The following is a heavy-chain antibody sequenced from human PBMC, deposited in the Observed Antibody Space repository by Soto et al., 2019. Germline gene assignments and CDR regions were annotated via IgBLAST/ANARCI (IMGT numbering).Heavy chain of an antibody. Sequence: SSETLSLTCTVSGDSISSSYWSWIRQSPGKGLEWIGYIYYTGSTNYNPSLKGRVTISVDTSKKQFSLKLTSVTAADTAVFFCARLFPYYDFLTGSQMFAFDIWGQGTMVTVSS. V-gene: IGHV4-59*01. CDR2: IYYTGST. D-gene: IGHD3-9*01. J-gene: IGHJ3*02. CDR1: GDSISSSY. CDR3: ARLFPYYDFLTGSQMFAFDI.